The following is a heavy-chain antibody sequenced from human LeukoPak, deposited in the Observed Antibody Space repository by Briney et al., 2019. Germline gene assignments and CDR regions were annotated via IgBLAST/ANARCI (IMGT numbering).Heavy chain of an antibody. D-gene: IGHD2-2*01. J-gene: IGHJ4*02. CDR3: TTVGCTSTSCYSDY. V-gene: IGHV3-15*01. Sequence: GGSLILSCAASGFTFRNALMTWIRQAPGKGLEWVGRIKSKTDGGTTDNAAPVKGRFTISRDDSENTLYLQMSSLKTEDTAVYYCTTVGCTSTSCYSDYWGQGTLVTVSS. CDR2: IKSKTDGGTT. CDR1: GFTFRNAL.